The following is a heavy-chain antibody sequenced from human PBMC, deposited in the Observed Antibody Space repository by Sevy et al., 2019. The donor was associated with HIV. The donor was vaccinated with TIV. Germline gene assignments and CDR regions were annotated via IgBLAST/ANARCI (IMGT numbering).Heavy chain of an antibody. CDR1: GFTFSDYY. V-gene: IGHV3-11*01. J-gene: IGHJ6*02. D-gene: IGHD3-3*01. Sequence: GGSLRLSCAASGFTFSDYYMSWIRPAPGKGLEWVSYVSSSGSTIDYADSVKGRFTISRDNAKNSLYLQMNSLRAEDTAVYYCAGGEYYGFSLLRTYYYGMDVWGQGTTVTVSS. CDR3: AGGEYYGFSLLRTYYYGMDV. CDR2: VSSSGSTI.